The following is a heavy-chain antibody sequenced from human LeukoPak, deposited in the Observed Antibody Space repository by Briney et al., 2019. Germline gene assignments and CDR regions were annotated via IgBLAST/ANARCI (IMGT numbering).Heavy chain of an antibody. CDR1: GFTFSRDS. CDR2: INGGGRPI. V-gene: IGHV3-48*01. Sequence: GGSLRLSCAASGFTFSRDSMNWVRQAPGKGLEWVSYINGGGRPIYYADSVRGRFTISRDNAKNSLYLQMNSLRAEDTAVYYCANFMIVVVEDAFDIWGQGTVVTVSS. J-gene: IGHJ3*02. D-gene: IGHD3-22*01. CDR3: ANFMIVVVEDAFDI.